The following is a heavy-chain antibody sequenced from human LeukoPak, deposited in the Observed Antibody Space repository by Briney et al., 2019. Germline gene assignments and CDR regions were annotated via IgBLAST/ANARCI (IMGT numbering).Heavy chain of an antibody. CDR2: IWHDGTNT. CDR1: GLPLSNYG. CDR3: ARDRTSGYRVPVDY. J-gene: IGHJ4*02. D-gene: IGHD2-2*01. V-gene: IGHV3-33*08. Sequence: PGRPLRLFCAASGLPLSNYGMLWLRQAPGKGLEWVAVIWHDGTNTYYGDSVKGRFTISRDNSKNTLYLHMNSLRAEDTAVYYCARDRTSGYRVPVDYWGQGSLVSVSS.